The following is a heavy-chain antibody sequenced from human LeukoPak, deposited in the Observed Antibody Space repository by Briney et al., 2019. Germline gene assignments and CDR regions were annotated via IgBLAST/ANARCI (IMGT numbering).Heavy chain of an antibody. CDR1: GFTFSSYS. CDR2: ISSSSSYM. D-gene: IGHD3-10*01. V-gene: IGHV3-21*01. CDR3: ARDSCSDITMVRGVPNWFDP. Sequence: GGSLRLSCAASGFTFSSYSMNWVRQAPGKGLEWVSSISSSSSYMYYADSVKGRFTISRDNAKNSLYLQMNSLRAEDTAVYYCARDSCSDITMVRGVPNWFDPWGQGTLVTVSS. J-gene: IGHJ5*02.